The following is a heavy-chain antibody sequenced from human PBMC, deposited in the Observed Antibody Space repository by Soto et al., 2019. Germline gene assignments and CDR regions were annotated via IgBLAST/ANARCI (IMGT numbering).Heavy chain of an antibody. V-gene: IGHV3-48*02. CDR3: ARPEYSSSSYGMDV. J-gene: IGHJ6*02. Sequence: EVQLVESGGGLVQPGGSLRLSCAASGFTFSSYSMNWVRQAPGKGLEWVSYISSSSSTIYYADSVKGRFTISRDNAKNSQYLQMNSLRDEDTAVDYCARPEYSSSSYGMDVWGQGTTVTVSS. CDR1: GFTFSSYS. D-gene: IGHD6-6*01. CDR2: ISSSSSTI.